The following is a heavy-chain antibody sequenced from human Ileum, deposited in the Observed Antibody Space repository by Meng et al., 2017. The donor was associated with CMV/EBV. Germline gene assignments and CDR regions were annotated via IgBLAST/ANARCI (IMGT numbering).Heavy chain of an antibody. Sequence: QGQLQQWGAGLLKPSETLSLPCAVYGGSFSGYYWSWIRQPPGKGLEWIGEINHSGSTNYNPSLKSRVTISVDTSKNQFFLKLSSVTAADTAVYYCARGVAGGPFDYWGQGTLVTVSS. CDR2: INHSGST. V-gene: IGHV4-34*01. J-gene: IGHJ4*02. CDR3: ARGVAGGPFDY. CDR1: GGSFSGYY. D-gene: IGHD2-15*01.